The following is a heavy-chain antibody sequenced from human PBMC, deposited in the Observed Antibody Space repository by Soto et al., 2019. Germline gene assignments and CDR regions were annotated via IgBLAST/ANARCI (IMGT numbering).Heavy chain of an antibody. D-gene: IGHD2-15*01. J-gene: IGHJ3*02. V-gene: IGHV1-18*01. CDR2: ISAYNGNT. CDR3: ARGLLIGYCSGGSCYPDAFDI. Sequence: GASVNVACKTCGYNFTGYGISWVRQAPGQGLEWMGWISAYNGNTNYAQKLQGRVTMTTDTSTSTAYMELRSLRSDDTAVYYCARGLLIGYCSGGSCYPDAFDIWAQGTMVTVSS. CDR1: GYNFTGYG.